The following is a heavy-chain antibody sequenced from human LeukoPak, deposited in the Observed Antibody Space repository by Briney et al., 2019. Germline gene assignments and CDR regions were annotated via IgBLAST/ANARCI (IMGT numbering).Heavy chain of an antibody. CDR2: INHSGST. J-gene: IGHJ4*01. V-gene: IGHV4-34*01. D-gene: IGHD4-23*01. CDR1: GGSFSGYY. Sequence: PSETLSLTCAVYGGSFSGYYWSWIRQPPGKGLEWIGEINHSGSTNYNPSLKSRVTISVDTSKNQFSLKLGSVTAADTAVYYCARGFDSRNSGFPQNDYWGQGTLVTVSS. CDR3: ARGFDSRNSGFPQNDY.